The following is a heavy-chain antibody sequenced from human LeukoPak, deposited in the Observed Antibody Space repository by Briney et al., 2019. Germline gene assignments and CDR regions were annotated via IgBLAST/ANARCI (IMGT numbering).Heavy chain of an antibody. Sequence: SETLSLTCTVSGGSISSYYWSWIRQPPGKGLEWIGYIYYSGSTNYNPSLKSRVTISVDTSKNQFSLKLSSVTAADTAVYYCAREVRVVVVPAAIHGARLHWLLPGGWFDPWGQGTLVTVSS. CDR3: AREVRVVVVPAAIHGARLHWLLPGGWFDP. D-gene: IGHD2-2*02. J-gene: IGHJ5*02. CDR2: IYYSGST. V-gene: IGHV4-59*01. CDR1: GGSISSYY.